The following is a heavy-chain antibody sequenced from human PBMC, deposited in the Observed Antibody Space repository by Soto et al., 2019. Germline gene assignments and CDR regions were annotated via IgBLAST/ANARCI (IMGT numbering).Heavy chain of an antibody. Sequence: ASVKVSCKASGYTFTGYYMHWVRQAPGQGLEWMGWINPNSGGTNYAQKFQGWVTMTRDTSISTAYMELSRLRSDDTAVYYCARGGRYYYDSSGYSVDDAFDIWGQGTMVT. CDR1: GYTFTGYY. V-gene: IGHV1-2*04. CDR2: INPNSGGT. D-gene: IGHD3-22*01. J-gene: IGHJ3*02. CDR3: ARGGRYYYDSSGYSVDDAFDI.